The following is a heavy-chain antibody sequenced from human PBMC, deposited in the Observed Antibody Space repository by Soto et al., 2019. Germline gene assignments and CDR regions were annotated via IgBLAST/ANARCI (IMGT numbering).Heavy chain of an antibody. J-gene: IGHJ6*02. CDR1: GGAGSRSAS. Sequence: PEARSLTCAVSGGAGSRSASRGWVRGRRCQWLGWFGEIYHSGSTNYNPSLKSRVTISVDKSKNQFSLKLSSVTAADTAVYYCARRTDILTGTYYYYGMDVWGQGTTVTVSS. D-gene: IGHD3-9*01. CDR3: ARRTDILTGTYYYYGMDV. CDR2: IYHSGST. V-gene: IGHV4-4*03.